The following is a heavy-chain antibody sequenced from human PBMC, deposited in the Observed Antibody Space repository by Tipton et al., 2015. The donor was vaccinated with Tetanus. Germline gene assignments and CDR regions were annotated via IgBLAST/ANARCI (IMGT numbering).Heavy chain of an antibody. J-gene: IGHJ4*02. CDR3: ARGGTYHYGSGHDF. CDR2: IKQDGSEK. Sequence: SLRLSCAASEFTLSRFWMRWVRQAPGKGLEWVANIKQDGSEKYFVDSVKGRFTISRDNARNSLYLQMTSLRAEDTAVYHCARGGTYHYGSGHDFWGQGTLVSVSA. CDR1: EFTLSRFW. V-gene: IGHV3-7*04. D-gene: IGHD3-10*01.